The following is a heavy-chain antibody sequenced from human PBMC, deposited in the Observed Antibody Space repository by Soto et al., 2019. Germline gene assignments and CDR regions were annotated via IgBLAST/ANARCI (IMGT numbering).Heavy chain of an antibody. J-gene: IGHJ4*02. Sequence: PSETLSLTCAVSGGSISSSNWWSWVRQPPGXGLEWIGEIYHSGSTNYNPSLKSRVTISVDKSKNQFSLKLSSVTAADTAVYYCARDTYYDFWSGYYRRDYYFDYWGQGTLVTVSS. CDR1: GGSISSSNW. CDR3: ARDTYYDFWSGYYRRDYYFDY. D-gene: IGHD3-3*01. V-gene: IGHV4-4*02. CDR2: IYHSGST.